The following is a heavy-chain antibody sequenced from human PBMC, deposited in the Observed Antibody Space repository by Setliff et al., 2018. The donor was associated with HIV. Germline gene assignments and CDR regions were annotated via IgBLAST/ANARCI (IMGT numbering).Heavy chain of an antibody. CDR3: ASPTYFYDSSGYYYGLPTLYFDL. CDR2: IYYSGST. Sequence: SETLSLTCTVSDGSISSSGFYWGWIRQTPAKGLEWIGSIYYSGSTYYNPSLQTRVNVAVDPSKNQFSLKLSSVTAEDTSVYYSASPTYFYDSSGYYYGLPTLYFDLWGRGTLVTVSS. D-gene: IGHD3-22*01. J-gene: IGHJ2*01. CDR1: DGSISSSGFY. V-gene: IGHV4-39*01.